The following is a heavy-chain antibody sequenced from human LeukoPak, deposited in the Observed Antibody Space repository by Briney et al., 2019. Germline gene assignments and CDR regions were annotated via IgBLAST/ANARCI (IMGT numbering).Heavy chain of an antibody. CDR3: ARVDFWSGYHSD. Sequence: ASVKVSCKASGYTFTSYDINWVRQATGQGLEWMGWMNPNSGNTGYAQKFQGRVTMTTDTSTSTAYMELRSLRSDDTAVYYCARVDFWSGYHSDWGQGTLVTVSS. CDR1: GYTFTSYD. J-gene: IGHJ4*02. V-gene: IGHV1-8*01. D-gene: IGHD3-3*01. CDR2: MNPNSGNT.